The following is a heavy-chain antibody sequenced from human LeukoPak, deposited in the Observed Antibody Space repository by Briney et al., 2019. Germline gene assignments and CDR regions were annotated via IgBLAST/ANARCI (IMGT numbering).Heavy chain of an antibody. V-gene: IGHV4-38-2*02. CDR3: ARVYNWNYNYYYMDV. CDR1: GYSISSGYY. Sequence: SETLSLTCTVSGYSISSGYYWGWIRQPPGKGLEWIGSIYHSGSTYYNPSLKSRVTISVDTSKNQFSLKLSSVTAADTAVYYCARVYNWNYNYYYMDVWGKGTTVTVSS. J-gene: IGHJ6*03. CDR2: IYHSGST. D-gene: IGHD1-20*01.